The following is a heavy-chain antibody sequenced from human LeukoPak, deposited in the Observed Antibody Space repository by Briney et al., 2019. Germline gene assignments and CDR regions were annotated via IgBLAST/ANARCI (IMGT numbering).Heavy chain of an antibody. D-gene: IGHD6-13*01. Sequence: SVKVSCKASGGTFSSYDISWVRQAPGQGLEWMGGIIPIFGTANYAQKFQGRVTITTDESTSTAYMELSSLRSEDTAVYYCASDQQYYMDVWGKGTTVTVSS. CDR2: IIPIFGTA. CDR1: GGTFSSYD. CDR3: ASDQQYYMDV. J-gene: IGHJ6*03. V-gene: IGHV1-69*05.